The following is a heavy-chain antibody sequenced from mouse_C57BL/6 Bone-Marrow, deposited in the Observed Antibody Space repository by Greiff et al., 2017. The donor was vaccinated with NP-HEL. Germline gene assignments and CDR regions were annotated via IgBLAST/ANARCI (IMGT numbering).Heavy chain of an antibody. V-gene: IGHV1-81*01. J-gene: IGHJ3*01. CDR1: GYTFTSYG. D-gene: IGHD1-1*01. CDR3: ARRNGSSYQAWFAY. CDR2: IYPRSGNT. Sequence: VQLQQSGAELARPGASVKLSCKASGYTFTSYGISWVKQRTGQGLEWIGEIYPRSGNTYYNEKFKGKATLTADKSSSTAYMELRSLTSEDSAVYFCARRNGSSYQAWFAYWGQGTLVTVSA.